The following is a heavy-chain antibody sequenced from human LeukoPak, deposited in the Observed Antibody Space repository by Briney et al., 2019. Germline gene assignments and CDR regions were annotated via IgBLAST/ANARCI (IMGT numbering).Heavy chain of an antibody. Sequence: ASVKVSCKASGYTFTSYGISWVRQAPGQGLEWMGWISAYNGNTNYAQELQGRVTMTTDTSTSTAYMELRSLRSDDTAVYYCARDSWFGELLSPSFIDYWGQGTLVTVSS. CDR2: ISAYNGNT. CDR3: ARDSWFGELLSPSFIDY. CDR1: GYTFTSYG. J-gene: IGHJ4*02. D-gene: IGHD3-10*01. V-gene: IGHV1-18*01.